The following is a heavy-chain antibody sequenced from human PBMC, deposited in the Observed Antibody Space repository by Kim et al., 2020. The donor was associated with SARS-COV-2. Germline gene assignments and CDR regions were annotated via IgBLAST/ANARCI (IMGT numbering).Heavy chain of an antibody. D-gene: IGHD6-13*01. Sequence: SETLSLTCGVNGGSLSGYYWSWIRQPPGKGLEWIGEISDSGSINYSPSLKNRVTISVDTSKNQFSLILNSVTVADTAVYYCTRGQGIAIWDQGTQVTVSS. CDR3: TRGQGIAI. V-gene: IGHV4-34*01. CDR1: GGSLSGYY. CDR2: ISDSGSI. J-gene: IGHJ4*02.